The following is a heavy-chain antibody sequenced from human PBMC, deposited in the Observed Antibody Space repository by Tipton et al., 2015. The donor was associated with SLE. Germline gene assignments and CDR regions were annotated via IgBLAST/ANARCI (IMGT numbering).Heavy chain of an antibody. CDR1: GYTFTSHY. CDR3: ARGGPDYGDYFADGFDI. J-gene: IGHJ3*02. Sequence: QLVQSGAEVTKPGASVKVSCKASGYTFTSHYVHWVRQAPGQGLEWMGMISPSGGSIRCAQKFQGRVTMTRDTSTSTLYMEMRCLRSDDTAVYYCARGGPDYGDYFADGFDIWGQGTMVTVS. CDR2: ISPSGGSI. D-gene: IGHD4-17*01. V-gene: IGHV1-46*01.